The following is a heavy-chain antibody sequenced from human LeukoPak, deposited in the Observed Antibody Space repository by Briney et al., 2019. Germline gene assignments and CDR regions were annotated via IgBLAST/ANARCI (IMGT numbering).Heavy chain of an antibody. J-gene: IGHJ3*01. CDR3: VRRLEV. Sequence: SETLSLTCAASGGSIRSGNYYWGWIRQPPGKGLDWIGNIYYDGSTYYNPSLKSRVTISVDTSKNQLSLTVNSVTATDTAVYYCVRRLEVWGQGTMVTVSS. V-gene: IGHV4-39*01. CDR1: GGSIRSGNYY. CDR2: IYYDGST.